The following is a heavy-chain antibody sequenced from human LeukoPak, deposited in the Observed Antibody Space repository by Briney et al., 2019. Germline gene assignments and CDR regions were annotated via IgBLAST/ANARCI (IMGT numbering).Heavy chain of an antibody. Sequence: PGGSLRLSCAASGFTFSSYAMIWVRHAPGKGLEWVSAISGSGGSTYYADSVKGWFTISRDNSKNTLYLQMNRLRAEDTAVYYCAKEGFRIAARQIDYWGQGTLVTVSS. CDR1: GFTFSSYA. J-gene: IGHJ4*02. CDR3: AKEGFRIAARQIDY. V-gene: IGHV3-23*01. D-gene: IGHD6-6*01. CDR2: ISGSGGST.